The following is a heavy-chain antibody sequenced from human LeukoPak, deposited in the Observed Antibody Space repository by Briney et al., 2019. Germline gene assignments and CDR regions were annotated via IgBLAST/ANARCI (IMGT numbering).Heavy chain of an antibody. CDR1: GGSISSTAYN. V-gene: IGHV4-39*01. J-gene: IGHJ5*01. Sequence: SETLSLTCSVSGGSISSTAYNRGWIRQPPGKGLEWIATVHYSGTTYYNPSLKSRGTISVDTSKNQFSLKLTSVAAADTAVYYCARHPTGYPNWFDSWGQGTLVTVSS. CDR3: ARHPTGYPNWFDS. D-gene: IGHD5-18*01. CDR2: VHYSGTT.